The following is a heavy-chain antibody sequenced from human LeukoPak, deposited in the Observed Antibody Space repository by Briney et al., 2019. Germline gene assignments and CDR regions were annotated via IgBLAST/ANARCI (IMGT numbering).Heavy chain of an antibody. Sequence: SVKVSCKASGYTFTGYYMHWVRQAPGQGLEWMGRIIPILGIANYAQKFQGRVTITADKSTSTAYMELSSLRSEDTAVYYCARDLGTGIAAAALFQWAFDIWGQATMVSDSS. D-gene: IGHD6-13*01. CDR1: GYTFTGYY. V-gene: IGHV1-69*04. CDR3: ARDLGTGIAAAALFQWAFDI. CDR2: IIPILGIA. J-gene: IGHJ3*02.